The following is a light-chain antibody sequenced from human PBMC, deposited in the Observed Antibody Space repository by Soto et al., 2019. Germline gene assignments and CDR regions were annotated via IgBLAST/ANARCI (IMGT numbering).Light chain of an antibody. Sequence: DIQMTQSPSTLSASVGDRVTITCRASQSITDWLAWYQQKPGKAPKLLIYKASSLESGVPSRFSGGGSGTEFTLTISSLQPDDFASYYCQHYITYPYTFGQGTK. J-gene: IGKJ2*01. CDR1: QSITDW. V-gene: IGKV1-5*03. CDR2: KAS. CDR3: QHYITYPYT.